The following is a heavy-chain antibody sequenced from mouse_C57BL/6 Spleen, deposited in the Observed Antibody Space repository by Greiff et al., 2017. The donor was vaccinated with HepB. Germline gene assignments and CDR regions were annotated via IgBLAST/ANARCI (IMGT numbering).Heavy chain of an antibody. V-gene: IGHV14-2*01. CDR2: IDTEAGET. CDR1: GFNIKDYY. CDR3: ARGDYGSLDY. J-gene: IGHJ2*01. D-gene: IGHD1-1*01. Sequence: EVQLQQSGAEFVKPGASVKLSCTASGFNIKDYYMHWVKQRTEQGLDWIGCIDTEAGETKYAPIFHGQATIAADTSSNTAYVQLSSLTSEDTAVYCCARGDYGSLDYWGQGTTLTVSS.